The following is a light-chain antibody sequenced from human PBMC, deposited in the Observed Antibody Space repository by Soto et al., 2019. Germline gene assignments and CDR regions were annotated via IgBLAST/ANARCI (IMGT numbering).Light chain of an antibody. J-gene: IGKJ3*01. CDR1: QSISTY. Sequence: DIQMTQSPSSLSASVGDRVTITCRASQSISTYLNWYQQKPGKAPKLLIYAASSLLSGVPSRFSGSGSGIDFTLTISSLQPEDFATYYCQQSYSSVFTVGPGTKVAIK. CDR2: AAS. V-gene: IGKV1-39*01. CDR3: QQSYSSVFT.